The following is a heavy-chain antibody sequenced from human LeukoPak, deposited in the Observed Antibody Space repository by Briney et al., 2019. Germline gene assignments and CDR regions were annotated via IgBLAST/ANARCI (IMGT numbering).Heavy chain of an antibody. CDR2: IFDNGDT. CDR3: ARGRGIVVVTVDDPYMDI. Sequence: SETLSLTCSVSGGSISSPPFLWGWIRQPPGKGLEWIGSIFDNGDTDYNPSLKSRVTISIDMSKNQFSLKLSSVTAADTAVYYCARGRGIVVVTVDDPYMDIWGNGTTVTVSS. J-gene: IGHJ6*03. V-gene: IGHV4-39*01. D-gene: IGHD2-21*02. CDR1: GGSISSPPFL.